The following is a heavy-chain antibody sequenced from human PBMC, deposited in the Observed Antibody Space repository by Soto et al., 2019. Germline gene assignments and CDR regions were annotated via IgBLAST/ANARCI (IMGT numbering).Heavy chain of an antibody. V-gene: IGHV3-21*05. D-gene: IGHD3-10*01. Sequence: VQLVESGGGVVQPGRSLRLSCAASGFTFSSYGMHWVRQAPGKGLEWVSYITSSSGYIYYADLVKGRFTISRDNAKNSLYLQMNSLRAEDTAVYYCARVDYYGSGSYLGNYGMDVWGQGTTVTVSS. CDR3: ARVDYYGSGSYLGNYGMDV. CDR2: ITSSSGYI. CDR1: GFTFSSYG. J-gene: IGHJ6*02.